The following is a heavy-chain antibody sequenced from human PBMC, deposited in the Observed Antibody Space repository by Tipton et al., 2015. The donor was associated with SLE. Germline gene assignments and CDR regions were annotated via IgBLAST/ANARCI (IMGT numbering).Heavy chain of an antibody. CDR3: ARDGANDLLTGYCKH. D-gene: IGHD3-9*01. J-gene: IGHJ4*02. CDR1: GFTFSSSV. Sequence: SLRLSCAASGFTFSSSVMHWVRQAPGKGLEWVAVISLDGTNKDYADSVKGRFTISRDIPKNTLYLQMNSLRAEDTAIYYCARDGANDLLTGYCKHWGQGTLVTVSS. V-gene: IGHV3-30*04. CDR2: ISLDGTNK.